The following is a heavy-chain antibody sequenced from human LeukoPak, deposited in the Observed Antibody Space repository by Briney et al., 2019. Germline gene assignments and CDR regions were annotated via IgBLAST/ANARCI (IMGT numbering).Heavy chain of an antibody. Sequence: SETLSLTCAVYGGSFSGYYWSWIRQPPGKGLEWIGETNHSGSTNYNPSLKSRVTISVDTSKNQFSLKLSSVTAADTAVYYCARGRIAAASDYWGQGTLVTVSS. J-gene: IGHJ4*02. V-gene: IGHV4-34*01. CDR3: ARGRIAAASDY. D-gene: IGHD6-13*01. CDR1: GGSFSGYY. CDR2: TNHSGST.